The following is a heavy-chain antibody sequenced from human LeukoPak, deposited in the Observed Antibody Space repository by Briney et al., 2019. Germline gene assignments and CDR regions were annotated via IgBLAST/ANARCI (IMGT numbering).Heavy chain of an antibody. D-gene: IGHD1-26*01. CDR1: GYTFTSYG. CDR2: ISAYNGNT. CDR3: AAGPQWELRPFDY. J-gene: IGHJ4*02. V-gene: IGHV1-18*01. Sequence: ASVKVSCKASGYTFTSYGISWVRQAPGQGLEWMGWISAYNGNTNYAQKFQGRVTMTEDTSTDTAYMELSSLRSEDTAVYYCAAGPQWELRPFDYWGQGALVTVSS.